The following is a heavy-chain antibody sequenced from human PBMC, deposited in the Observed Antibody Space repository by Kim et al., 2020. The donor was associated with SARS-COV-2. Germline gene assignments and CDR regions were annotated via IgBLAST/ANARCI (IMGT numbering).Heavy chain of an antibody. J-gene: IGHJ4*02. CDR3: ARGKLGWELHQVFDY. V-gene: IGHV4-34*01. Sequence: SETLSLTCAVYGGSFSGYYWSWIRQPPGKGLEWIGEINHSGSTNYNPSLKSRVTISVDTSKNQFSLKLSSVTAADTAVYYCARGKLGWELHQVFDYWGQGTLVTVSS. CDR2: INHSGST. CDR1: GGSFSGYY. D-gene: IGHD1-26*01.